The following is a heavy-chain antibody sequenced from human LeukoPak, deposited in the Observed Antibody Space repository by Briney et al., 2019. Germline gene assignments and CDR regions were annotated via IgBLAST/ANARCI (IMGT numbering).Heavy chain of an antibody. Sequence: GGSLRLSCAASGFTFSNAWMSWVRQAPGKGLEWVGRIKRKTDGGTTDYAAPVKGRFTTSRDDSKNTLYLQMNSLKTEDTAVYYCTTGAYFDYWGQGILVTVSS. CDR2: IKRKTDGGTT. J-gene: IGHJ4*02. V-gene: IGHV3-15*01. CDR3: TTGAYFDY. CDR1: GFTFSNAW. D-gene: IGHD2-21*01.